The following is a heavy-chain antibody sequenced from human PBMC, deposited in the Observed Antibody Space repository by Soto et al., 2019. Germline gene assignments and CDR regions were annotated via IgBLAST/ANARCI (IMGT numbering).Heavy chain of an antibody. V-gene: IGHV1-3*01. CDR1: GYTFTSYA. Sequence: ASVKVSCKASGYTFTSYAMHWVRQAPGQRLEWMGWINAGNGNTKYSQKFQGRVTITRDTSASTAYMELSSLRSEDTAVYYCARAGYDILTGYDAYYFDYWGQGTRVTVAS. CDR3: ARAGYDILTGYDAYYFDY. D-gene: IGHD3-9*01. CDR2: INAGNGNT. J-gene: IGHJ4*02.